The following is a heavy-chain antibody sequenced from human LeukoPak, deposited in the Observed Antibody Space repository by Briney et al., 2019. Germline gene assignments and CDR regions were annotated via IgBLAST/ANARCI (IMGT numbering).Heavy chain of an antibody. Sequence: LETLSLTCTVSGGSISSTSYYWAWIRQPPGKGLEWIGSIYYSGSTYYNPSLKSRVTISVDTSKNQFSLKLSSVTAADTAVYYCARHTQPVYRAFFDYWGQGTLVTVSS. J-gene: IGHJ4*02. CDR3: ARHTQPVYRAFFDY. CDR2: IYYSGST. V-gene: IGHV4-39*01. CDR1: GGSISSTSYY. D-gene: IGHD1-1*01.